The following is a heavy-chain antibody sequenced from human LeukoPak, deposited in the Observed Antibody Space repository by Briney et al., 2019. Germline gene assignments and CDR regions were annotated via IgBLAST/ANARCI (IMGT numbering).Heavy chain of an antibody. D-gene: IGHD3-22*01. V-gene: IGHV1-69*01. J-gene: IGHJ4*02. CDR3: AKYYYDSSGYSYFDY. CDR1: GGTFSSYA. CDR2: IIPIFGTA. Sequence: SSVKVSCKASGGTFSSYAISWVRQAPGQGLEWMGGIIPIFGTANYAQKFQGRVTITADGSTSTAYMELSSLRSEDTAVYYCAKYYYDSSGYSYFDYWGQGTLVTVSS.